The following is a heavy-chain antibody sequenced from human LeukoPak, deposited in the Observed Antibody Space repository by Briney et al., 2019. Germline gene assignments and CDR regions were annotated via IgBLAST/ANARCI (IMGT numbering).Heavy chain of an antibody. V-gene: IGHV3-30*02. Sequence: GGSLRLSCAASGFTFSTYGMHWVRQAPGKGLEWVTSIHYDGTNKYYAEAVKGRFTISRDNSKNTLYLQMNSLRAEDTAVYYCAKNIGGFDYWGQGTLVTVSS. CDR3: AKNIGGFDY. J-gene: IGHJ4*02. CDR1: GFTFSTYG. CDR2: IHYDGTNK. D-gene: IGHD4-23*01.